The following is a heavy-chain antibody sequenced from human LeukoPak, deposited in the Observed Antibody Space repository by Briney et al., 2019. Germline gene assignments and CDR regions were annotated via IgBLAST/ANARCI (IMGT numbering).Heavy chain of an antibody. CDR1: GGTFSGYY. V-gene: IGHV4-34*01. Sequence: SETLSLTCAVYGGTFSGYYWSWIRPPPAKGLDWIGEINHSGSSNYNPSLKSRVTISVDTTKNQSSLKLSSVTAADTAVYYCARGPKGYCSGGSCYLVDYWGQGTLVTVSS. J-gene: IGHJ4*02. D-gene: IGHD2-15*01. CDR3: ARGPKGYCSGGSCYLVDY. CDR2: INHSGSS.